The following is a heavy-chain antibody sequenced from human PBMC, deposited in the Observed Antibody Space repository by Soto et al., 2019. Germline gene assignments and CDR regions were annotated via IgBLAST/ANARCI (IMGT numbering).Heavy chain of an antibody. CDR1: GGTFSSYA. D-gene: IGHD3-16*01. J-gene: IGHJ6*02. CDR2: IIPIFGTA. CDR3: ARDPMQGAYYCYGMDV. V-gene: IGHV1-69*13. Sequence: SVKVSCKASGGTFSSYAISWVRQAPGQGLEWMGGIIPIFGTANYAQKFQGRVTITADDSTSTAYMELSSLRSEDTAVYYCARDPMQGAYYCYGMDVWGQGTTVTVS.